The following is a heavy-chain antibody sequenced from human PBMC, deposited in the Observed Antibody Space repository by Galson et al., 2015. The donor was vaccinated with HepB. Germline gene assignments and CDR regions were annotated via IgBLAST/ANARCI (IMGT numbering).Heavy chain of an antibody. D-gene: IGHD6-6*01. J-gene: IGHJ4*02. CDR1: GYTFSSYS. Sequence: SVKVSCKASGYTFSSYSIAWVRQAPGQGLEWMAWISAYNGNTNYAQKFQGRVTMTTDTSTSTAYMELRSLTSDDTAVYYCATARYSTSPPDNWGQGTLVTVSS. CDR3: ATARYSTSPPDN. CDR2: ISAYNGNT. V-gene: IGHV1-18*01.